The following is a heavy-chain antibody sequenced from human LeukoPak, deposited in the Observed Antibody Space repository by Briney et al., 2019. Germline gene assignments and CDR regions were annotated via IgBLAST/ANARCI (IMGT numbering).Heavy chain of an antibody. CDR3: ARDFGYYGSGNGDY. CDR1: GGSISSYY. D-gene: IGHD3-10*01. Sequence: SETLSLTCTVSGGSISSYYWSWIRQPPGKGLEWIGSIYYSGSTYYNPSLKSRVTISVDTSKNQFSLKLSSVTAADTAVYYCARDFGYYGSGNGDYWGQGTLVTVSS. J-gene: IGHJ4*02. V-gene: IGHV4-39*07. CDR2: IYYSGST.